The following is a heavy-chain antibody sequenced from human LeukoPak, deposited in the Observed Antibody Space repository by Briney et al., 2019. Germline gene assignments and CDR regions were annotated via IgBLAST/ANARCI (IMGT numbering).Heavy chain of an antibody. CDR2: ISYDGTKI. CDR1: GFIFSSYA. D-gene: IGHD5-12*01. J-gene: IGHJ5*02. Sequence: GGSLRLSCAASGFIFSSYAMHWVRQAPGKGLEWVAVISYDGTKIFYADSVKGRFTISRDNSKNTLDLQMNSLRAEDTAVYHCARDAQYSGYAVYNWFDPWGQGTLVTVSS. V-gene: IGHV3-30-3*01. CDR3: ARDAQYSGYAVYNWFDP.